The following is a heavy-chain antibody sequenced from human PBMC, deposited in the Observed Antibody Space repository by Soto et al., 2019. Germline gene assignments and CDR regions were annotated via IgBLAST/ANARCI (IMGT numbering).Heavy chain of an antibody. CDR3: ARDGYCRHGACQSGEDY. CDR2: IWYDGSNK. CDR1: GFSFSTYG. Sequence: PGGSLRLSCAASGFSFSTYGMHWVRQAPGKGLEWVAIIWYDGSNKYYADSVKGRFTISRDNSKNTVSLQMNSLRAEDTAVYYCARDGYCRHGACQSGEDYWGQGTMVTVSS. D-gene: IGHD2-8*01. V-gene: IGHV3-33*01. J-gene: IGHJ4*02.